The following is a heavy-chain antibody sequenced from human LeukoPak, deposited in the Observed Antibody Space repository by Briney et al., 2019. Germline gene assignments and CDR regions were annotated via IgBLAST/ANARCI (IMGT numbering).Heavy chain of an antibody. CDR2: ISSSSSYI. J-gene: IGHJ3*02. Sequence: GSLRLSCAASGFTFSSYNMNWVRQAPGKGLEWVSSISSSSSYIYYADSVKGRFTISRDNAKNSLYLQMNSLRAEDTAVYYCARGPSGSYATFDIWGQGTMVTVSS. V-gene: IGHV3-21*01. D-gene: IGHD1-26*01. CDR3: ARGPSGSYATFDI. CDR1: GFTFSSYN.